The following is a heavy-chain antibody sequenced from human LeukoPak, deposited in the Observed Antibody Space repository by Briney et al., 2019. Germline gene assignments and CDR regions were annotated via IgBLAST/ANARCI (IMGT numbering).Heavy chain of an antibody. CDR3: GRGVYSSSPNFDY. V-gene: IGHV4-59*12. CDR1: GGSISSYY. CDR2: IYYSGST. D-gene: IGHD6-6*01. Sequence: PSETLSLTCTVSGGSISSYYWSWIRQPPGKGLEWIGYIYYSGSTNYNPSLKSRVTISVDTSKNQFSLKLSSVTAADTAVYYCGRGVYSSSPNFDYWGQGTLVTVSS. J-gene: IGHJ4*02.